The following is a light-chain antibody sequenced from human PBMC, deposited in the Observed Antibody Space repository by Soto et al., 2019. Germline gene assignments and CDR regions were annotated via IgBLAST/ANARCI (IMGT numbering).Light chain of an antibody. CDR1: SGSIASNY. CDR2: EDN. V-gene: IGLV6-57*01. J-gene: IGLJ3*02. Sequence: NFMLTQPHSVSESTGKTVIISCTRSSGSIASNYVQGYQQRPGSSPTTVIYEDNQRPSGVPDRFSGSIDSSSNSASLTISGLETDDEADYYWQSYDATNQVFGGGTKVTVL. CDR3: QSYDATNQV.